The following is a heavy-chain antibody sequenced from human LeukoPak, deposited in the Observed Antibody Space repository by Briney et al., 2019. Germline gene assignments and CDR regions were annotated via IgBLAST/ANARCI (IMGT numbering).Heavy chain of an antibody. CDR1: GYTFTGYY. Sequence: GASVKVSCKASGYTFTGYYMHWVRQAPGQGLEWMGWINPNSGGTNYAQKLQGRVTMTTDTSTSTAYMELRSLRSDDTAVYYCARRGGGMNYYDSSGYYHYFDYWGQGTLVTVSS. D-gene: IGHD3-22*01. CDR2: INPNSGGT. V-gene: IGHV1-2*02. J-gene: IGHJ4*02. CDR3: ARRGGGMNYYDSSGYYHYFDY.